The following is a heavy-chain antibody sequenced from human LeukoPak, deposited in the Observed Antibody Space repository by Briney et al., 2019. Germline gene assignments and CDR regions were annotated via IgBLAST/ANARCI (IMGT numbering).Heavy chain of an antibody. CDR3: ARDWVASGGDYMDV. Sequence: PGGSLRLSCTVSGFTVSSNSMSWVRQAPGKGLEWVAVISYDGSNKYYADSVKGRFTISRDNSKNTLYLQMNSLRAEDTAIYYCARDWVASGGDYMDVWGKGTTVTISS. J-gene: IGHJ6*03. CDR2: ISYDGSNK. D-gene: IGHD2-8*02. V-gene: IGHV3-30*04. CDR1: GFTVSSNS.